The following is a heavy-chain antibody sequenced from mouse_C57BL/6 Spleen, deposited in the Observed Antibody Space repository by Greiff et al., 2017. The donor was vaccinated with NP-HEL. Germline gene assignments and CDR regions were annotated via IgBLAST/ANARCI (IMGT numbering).Heavy chain of an antibody. V-gene: IGHV5-9-1*02. Sequence: EVMLVESGEGLVKPGGSLKLSCAASGFTFSSYAMSWVRQTPEKRLEWVAYISSGGDYIYYADTVKGRFTISRDNARNTLYLQMSSLKSEDTAMYYCTTFMAYLYAMDYWGQGTSVTVSS. CDR2: ISSGGDYI. CDR1: GFTFSSYA. J-gene: IGHJ4*01. D-gene: IGHD5-5*01. CDR3: TTFMAYLYAMDY.